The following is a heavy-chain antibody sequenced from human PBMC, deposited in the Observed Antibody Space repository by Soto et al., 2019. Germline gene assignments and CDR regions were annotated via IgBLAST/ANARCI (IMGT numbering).Heavy chain of an antibody. Sequence: QVQLVESGGGVVQPGRSLRLSCAASGFTFRKYGMHWVRQAPGKGLEWVAVIWYDGKNKYYIDSVKDRFTISRDNSKNTVFLQMNSLRVEDTAVYYCARGSVEQWLNWYFDLWGRGTLVTVSS. CDR1: GFTFRKYG. J-gene: IGHJ2*01. CDR3: ARGSVEQWLNWYFDL. CDR2: IWYDGKNK. D-gene: IGHD6-19*01. V-gene: IGHV3-33*01.